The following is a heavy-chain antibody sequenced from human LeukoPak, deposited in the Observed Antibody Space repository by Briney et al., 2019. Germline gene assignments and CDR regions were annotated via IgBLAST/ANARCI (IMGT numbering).Heavy chain of an antibody. J-gene: IGHJ4*02. CDR1: GFTFGIYW. V-gene: IGHV3-7*01. D-gene: IGHD3-10*01. CDR2: IKQDGSEK. Sequence: PGGSLRLSCAASGFTFGIYWMSWVRQAPGKGLEWVANIKQDGSEKYYVDSVKGRFTISRDNAKNSLFLQMKSLRADDTAVYYCARDLTARPYGSGSFDFWGQGTLITVSS. CDR3: ARDLTARPYGSGSFDF.